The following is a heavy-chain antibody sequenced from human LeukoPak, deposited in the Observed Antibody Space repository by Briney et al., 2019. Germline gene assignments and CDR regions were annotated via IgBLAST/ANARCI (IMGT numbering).Heavy chain of an antibody. V-gene: IGHV3-23*01. Sequence: GGSLRLSCVASGFTFSNSAMSWVRQAPGKGLEWVSGISGSGGSTYYADSVKGRFTISRDNSKNTLYVQMNSLRAEDTAVYYCARNLGITMIVVVTGAFDIWGQGTMVTVSS. D-gene: IGHD3-22*01. J-gene: IGHJ3*02. CDR1: GFTFSNSA. CDR2: ISGSGGST. CDR3: ARNLGITMIVVVTGAFDI.